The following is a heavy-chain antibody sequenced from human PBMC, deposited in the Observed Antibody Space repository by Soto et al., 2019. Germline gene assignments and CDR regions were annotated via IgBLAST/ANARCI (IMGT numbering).Heavy chain of an antibody. Sequence: EVQLVESGGGLVQPGGSLRLSCAASGFTFSSYDMHWVRQATGKGLEWVSAIGTAGDTYYPGSVKGRFTISRENAKNSLYLQRNSLRAGETAVYSCARRASTHEPKYCSGCSCDPPNFYYYKGVWGKVTTVTVAS. CDR2: IGTAGDT. V-gene: IGHV3-13*01. CDR1: GFTFSSYD. D-gene: IGHD2-15*01. J-gene: IGHJ6*03. CDR3: ARRASTHEPKYCSGCSCDPPNFYYYKGV.